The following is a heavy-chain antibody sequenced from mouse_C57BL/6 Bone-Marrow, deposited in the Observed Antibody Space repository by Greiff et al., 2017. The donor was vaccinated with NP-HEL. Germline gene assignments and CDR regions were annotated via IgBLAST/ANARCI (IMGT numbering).Heavy chain of an antibody. CDR3: VRETGQLRLRPFYYALDY. CDR2: IRSKSSNYAT. CDR1: GFTFHTYA. J-gene: IGHJ4*01. V-gene: IGHV10-3*01. D-gene: IGHD3-2*02. Sequence: EVQLVESGGGLVQPTGSLKLSCAASGFTFHTYAMHWVRQPPGKGLEWVARIRSKSSNYATYYADSVKDRFNISRDYSQSMLYLQMNNLKTEDTAMYYCVRETGQLRLRPFYYALDYWGQGTSVTVSS.